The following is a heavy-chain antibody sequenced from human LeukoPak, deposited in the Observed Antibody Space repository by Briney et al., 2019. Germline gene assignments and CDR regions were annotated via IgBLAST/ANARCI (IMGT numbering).Heavy chain of an antibody. Sequence: PGGSLRLSCAASGFAFSSYSMNWVRQAPGKGLEWVSSISGSSTYIYYADSVKGRFTISRDNAKNSLYLHMNSLRAEDTAVYYCAREPKPYSSSLDAFDIWGQGTMVTVSS. CDR3: AREPKPYSSSLDAFDI. J-gene: IGHJ3*02. V-gene: IGHV3-21*01. D-gene: IGHD6-13*01. CDR1: GFAFSSYS. CDR2: ISGSSTYI.